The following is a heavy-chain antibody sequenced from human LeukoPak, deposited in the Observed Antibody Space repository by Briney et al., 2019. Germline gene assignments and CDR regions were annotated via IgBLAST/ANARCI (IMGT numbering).Heavy chain of an antibody. Sequence: SETLSPTCAVYGDSFSAYYWSWIRQSPGKGLEWIAEINHRGDTNYNPSVKSRVTISIDTSKNQFSLKVRSLTAADTAVYYCARGPTISETGYFDFWGQGTLVTVSS. CDR3: ARGPTISETGYFDF. CDR2: INHRGDT. V-gene: IGHV4-34*01. CDR1: GDSFSAYY. J-gene: IGHJ4*03. D-gene: IGHD1-1*01.